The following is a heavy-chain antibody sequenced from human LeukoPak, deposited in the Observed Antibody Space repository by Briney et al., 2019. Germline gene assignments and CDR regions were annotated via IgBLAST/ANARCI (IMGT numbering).Heavy chain of an antibody. V-gene: IGHV3-21*01. CDR2: ISSSSSYI. D-gene: IGHD6-19*01. CDR3: ARDAGLYSGGWSQGGAFDY. Sequence: GGSLRLSCAAWGFTFSSYSMNWLRQAPGKGLEGVSSISSSSSYIYYADSMKSRFTISRAHATKSLYMKMNNLRAEDTALYYCARDAGLYSGGWSQGGAFDYWGQGTLVTVSS. J-gene: IGHJ4*02. CDR1: GFTFSSYS.